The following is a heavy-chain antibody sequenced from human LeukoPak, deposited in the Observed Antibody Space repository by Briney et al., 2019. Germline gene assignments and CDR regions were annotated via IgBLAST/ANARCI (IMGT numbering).Heavy chain of an antibody. V-gene: IGHV1-8*01. Sequence: ASVKASCKASGYTFTRYDINWVRQATGQGLEWMGWMNPNSGNTGYAQKFQGRVTMTRNTSISTAYMELSSLRSEDTAVYYCASGYSSSGSTRSYNWFDPWGQGTLVTVSS. CDR3: ASGYSSSGSTRSYNWFDP. CDR2: MNPNSGNT. J-gene: IGHJ5*02. D-gene: IGHD6-13*01. CDR1: GYTFTRYD.